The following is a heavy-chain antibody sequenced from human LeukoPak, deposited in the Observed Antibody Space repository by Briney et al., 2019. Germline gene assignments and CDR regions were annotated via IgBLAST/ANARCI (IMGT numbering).Heavy chain of an antibody. CDR2: IYYSGST. Sequence: SETLSLTCTVSGGSISSYYWSGIRQPPGKGLEWIGYIYYSGSTNYNPSLKSRVTISVDTSKNQFSLKLSSVTAADTAVYYCARVFGSYPYYFDYWGQGTLVSVSS. D-gene: IGHD1-26*01. CDR3: ARVFGSYPYYFDY. CDR1: GGSISSYY. V-gene: IGHV4-59*01. J-gene: IGHJ4*02.